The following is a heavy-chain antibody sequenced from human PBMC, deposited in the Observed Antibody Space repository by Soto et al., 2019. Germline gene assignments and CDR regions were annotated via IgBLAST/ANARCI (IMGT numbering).Heavy chain of an antibody. CDR2: IIPIFGTA. CDR1: GGSCISYA. Sequence: SVKLACKASGGSCISYAISWVRQAPGQGLEWMGGIIPIFGTANYAQKFQGRVTITADESTSTAYMELSSLRSEDTAVYYCARDIEQSYYYGMDVWGQGTTVTVSS. J-gene: IGHJ6*02. CDR3: ARDIEQSYYYGMDV. D-gene: IGHD3-16*02. V-gene: IGHV1-69*01.